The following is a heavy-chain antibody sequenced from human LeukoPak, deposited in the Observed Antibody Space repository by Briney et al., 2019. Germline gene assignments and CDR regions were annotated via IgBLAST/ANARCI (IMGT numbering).Heavy chain of an antibody. D-gene: IGHD3-10*01. CDR2: IYYNGIT. V-gene: IGHV4-59*01. Sequence: SETLSLTCTVSGGSISSYYWSWIRQPPGKGLEWIGYIYYNGITNYNPSLKSRVTISVDTSKNQFSLKLTSVTAADTAVCYCARDLWFGGPRGAFDIWGQGTMVTVSS. J-gene: IGHJ3*02. CDR3: ARDLWFGGPRGAFDI. CDR1: GGSISSYY.